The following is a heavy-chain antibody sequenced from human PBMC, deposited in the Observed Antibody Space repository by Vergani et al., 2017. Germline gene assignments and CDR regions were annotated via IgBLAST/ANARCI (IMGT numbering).Heavy chain of an antibody. Sequence: EVQLVESGGGWVQPGRSLRLSCAASGFTFDDYDMHWVRQAPGKGLEWVSGISWNSGSIGYADSVKGRFTISRDNAKNSLYLQMNSLRAEDTALYYCAKDSDYYFYYYYMYVWGKGSTVTVSS. CDR2: ISWNSGSI. V-gene: IGHV3-9*01. CDR3: AKDSDYYFYYYYMYV. J-gene: IGHJ6*03. CDR1: GFTFDDYD.